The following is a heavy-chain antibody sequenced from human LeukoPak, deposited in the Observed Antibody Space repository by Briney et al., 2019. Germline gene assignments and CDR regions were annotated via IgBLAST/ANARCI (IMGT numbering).Heavy chain of an antibody. J-gene: IGHJ3*02. CDR1: GFTFDDYA. CDR3: AKEVVRIAAHDAFDI. D-gene: IGHD2-21*01. V-gene: IGHV3-43D*03. Sequence: PGGSLRLSCAASGFTFDDYAMHWVRQAPGKGLEWVSLISWDNGSSHYADSVKGRLTISRDNSKNSLYLQMNSLRPEDTALYYCAKEVVRIAAHDAFDIWGQGIMVTVSS. CDR2: ISWDNGSS.